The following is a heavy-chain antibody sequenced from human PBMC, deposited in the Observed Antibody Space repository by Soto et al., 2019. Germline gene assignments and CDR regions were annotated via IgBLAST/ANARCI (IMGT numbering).Heavy chain of an antibody. CDR2: IYYSGST. J-gene: IGHJ5*02. V-gene: IGHV4-59*01. D-gene: IGHD3-3*01. CDR3: ARGGAAYDFWSGYYTAVYWFDP. CDR1: GGSISSYY. Sequence: PSETLSLTCTVSGGSISSYYWSWIRQPPGKGLEWIGYIYYSGSTNYNPSLKSRVTISVDTSKNQFSLKPSSVTAADTAVYYCARGGAAYDFWSGYYTAVYWFDPWGQGTLVTVSS.